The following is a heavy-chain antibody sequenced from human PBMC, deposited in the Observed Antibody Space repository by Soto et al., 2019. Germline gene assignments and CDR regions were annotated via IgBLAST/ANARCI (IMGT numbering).Heavy chain of an antibody. Sequence: GGSLRLSCEASGFTFSSYAISWVRQAPGKGLEWVSSIGSDGRGTFYADSMKGRFIISRDNSRNTLFLQMNSLRAEDTAVYYCAKGGTRLSYTIYWIWGQGPLVTVSS. V-gene: IGHV3-23*01. CDR3: AKGGTRLSYTIYWI. CDR1: GFTFSSYA. D-gene: IGHD3-16*02. CDR2: IGSDGRGT. J-gene: IGHJ4*02.